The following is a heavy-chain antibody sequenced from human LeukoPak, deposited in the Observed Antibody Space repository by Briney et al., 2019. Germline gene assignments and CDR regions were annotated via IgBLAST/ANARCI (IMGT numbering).Heavy chain of an antibody. CDR2: IYYSGST. CDR3: ARAGVGQYCSSTSRYSPGPLFDY. Sequence: SETLSLTCTVSGGSISSHYWSWIRQPPGKGLEWVGYIYYSGSTYYNPSLKSRVTISVDTSKNQFSLKLSSVTAAATAVYYCARAGVGQYCSSTSRYSPGPLFDYWGQGTLVTVSS. CDR1: GGSISSHY. V-gene: IGHV4-59*11. D-gene: IGHD2-2*02. J-gene: IGHJ4*02.